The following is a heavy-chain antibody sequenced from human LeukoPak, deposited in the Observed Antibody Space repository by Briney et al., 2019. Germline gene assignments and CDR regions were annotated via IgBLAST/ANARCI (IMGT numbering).Heavy chain of an antibody. D-gene: IGHD6-6*01. CDR1: GFTFSSYA. CDR2: ISYDGNNK. CDR3: ARGAPERISSSTNYYFDY. Sequence: GGSLRLSCAASGFTFSSYAMYWVRQAPGKGLEWVAAISYDGNNKYYADSVKGRFTISRDDSKNTLSLQMNSLRAEDTAVYYCARGAPERISSSTNYYFDYWGQGTLVTVSS. V-gene: IGHV3-30-3*01. J-gene: IGHJ4*02.